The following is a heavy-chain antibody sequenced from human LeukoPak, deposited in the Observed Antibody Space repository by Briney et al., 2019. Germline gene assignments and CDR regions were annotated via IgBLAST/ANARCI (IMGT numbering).Heavy chain of an antibody. CDR3: ARGSWYGNWFDP. J-gene: IGHJ5*02. D-gene: IGHD6-13*01. V-gene: IGHV1-69*04. Sequence: GASVKVSCKASGGTFSIYAISWVRQAPGQGLEWMGRIIPILGIANDAQKFQGRVTITADKSTSTAYTELSSLRSEDTAVYYCARGSWYGNWFDPWGQGTLVTVSS. CDR1: GGTFSIYA. CDR2: IIPILGIA.